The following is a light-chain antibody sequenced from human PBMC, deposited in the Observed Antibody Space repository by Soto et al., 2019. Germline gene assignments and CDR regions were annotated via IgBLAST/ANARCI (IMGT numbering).Light chain of an antibody. CDR1: QSISSR. J-gene: IGKJ4*01. CDR2: DAS. Sequence: IQMTQSPSTLSAFLGDRVTITCRASQSISSRLAWYQQKPGKAPKFLIYDASSLESGVPSRFSGSGSGTQFTRTISSLQPDDSATYYCQQFNSYPLTFGGGTKVEIK. V-gene: IGKV1-5*01. CDR3: QQFNSYPLT.